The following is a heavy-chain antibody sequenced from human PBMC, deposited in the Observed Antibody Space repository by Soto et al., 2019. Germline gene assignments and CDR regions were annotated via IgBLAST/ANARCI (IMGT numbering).Heavy chain of an antibody. J-gene: IGHJ6*02. V-gene: IGHV4-34*01. D-gene: IGHD4-17*01. CDR2: INHSGST. CDR3: ARVPSTVVTRMYGMDV. CDR1: GGSFSGYY. Sequence: KPSETLSLTCAVYGGSFSGYYWSWIRQPPGKGLEWIGEINHSGSTNYNPSLKSRVTISVDTSKNQFSLKLSSVTAADTAVYYCARVPSTVVTRMYGMDVWGQGTTVTVSS.